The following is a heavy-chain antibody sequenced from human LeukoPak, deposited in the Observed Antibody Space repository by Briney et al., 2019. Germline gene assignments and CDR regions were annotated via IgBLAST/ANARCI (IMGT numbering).Heavy chain of an antibody. CDR2: IGAGGAPI. D-gene: IGHD3-10*01. J-gene: IGHJ3*02. V-gene: IGHV3-11*04. CDR1: GFSFSDYQ. CDR3: ARVPFGAFDI. Sequence: PGGSLRLSCTTSGFSFSDYQMSWIRQAPGKGLEWVSYIGAGGAPIYYADSVKGRFTISRDNAKNSLYLQMNSLRAEDTAVYYCARVPFGAFDIWGQGTMVTVSS.